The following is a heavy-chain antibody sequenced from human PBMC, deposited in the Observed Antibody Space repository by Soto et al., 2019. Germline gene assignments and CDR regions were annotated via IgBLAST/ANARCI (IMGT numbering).Heavy chain of an antibody. J-gene: IGHJ2*01. CDR1: GYTFTSYY. D-gene: IGHD4-17*01. V-gene: IGHV1-46*03. Sequence: QVQLVQSGAEVKKPGASVKVSCKGSGYTFTSYYMHWVRQAPGQGLEWMGIINPSGGSTSYAQKFQGRVTMAMDTRTSTVYMELSSLRSEDKAVYYCARDRYGVYEGFLLFSWYFDFWGRGTLVTVSS. CDR3: ARDRYGVYEGFLLFSWYFDF. CDR2: INPSGGST.